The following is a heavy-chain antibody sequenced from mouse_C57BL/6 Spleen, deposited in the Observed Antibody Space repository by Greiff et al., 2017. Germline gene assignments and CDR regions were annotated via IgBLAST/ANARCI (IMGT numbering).Heavy chain of an antibody. D-gene: IGHD2-4*01. CDR3: TRGGLRRDFDY. CDR2: IDPETGGT. CDR1: GYTFTDYE. J-gene: IGHJ2*01. V-gene: IGHV1-15*01. Sequence: QVQLQQSGAELVRPGASVTLSCKASGYTFTDYEMHWVKQTPVHGLEWIGAIDPETGGTAYNQKFKGKAILTADKSSSTAYMELRSLTSEDSAVYYCTRGGLRRDFDYWGQGTTLTVSS.